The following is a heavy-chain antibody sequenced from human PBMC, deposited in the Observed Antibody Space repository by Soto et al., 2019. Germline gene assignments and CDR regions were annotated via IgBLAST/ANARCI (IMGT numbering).Heavy chain of an antibody. J-gene: IGHJ4*02. D-gene: IGHD1-7*01. Sequence: PSETLSLTCTVSGGSISDYYWIWIRQPPGKGLEWIGYIYYSGSTNYNPSLKSRVTISVDTSKNQFSLKLSSVTAADTAVYYCARANYASSINYWGQGTLVTVSS. CDR3: ARANYASSINY. CDR2: IYYSGST. CDR1: GGSISDYY. V-gene: IGHV4-59*01.